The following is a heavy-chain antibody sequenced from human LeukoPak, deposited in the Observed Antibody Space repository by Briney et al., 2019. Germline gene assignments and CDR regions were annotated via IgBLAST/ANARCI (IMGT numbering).Heavy chain of an antibody. Sequence: SETLSLTCTVSGGSISTSIYYWGWIRQPPGKGLEWIGNIHYSGSTYHNPSLKSRVTISVNTSKNQFSLKASSVTAADTAVYYCARLAGKRSTDLTVTRRDYYYFDYWGQGTLVTVSS. D-gene: IGHD4-17*01. CDR3: ARLAGKRSTDLTVTRRDYYYFDY. J-gene: IGHJ4*02. V-gene: IGHV4-39*07. CDR2: IHYSGST. CDR1: GGSISTSIYY.